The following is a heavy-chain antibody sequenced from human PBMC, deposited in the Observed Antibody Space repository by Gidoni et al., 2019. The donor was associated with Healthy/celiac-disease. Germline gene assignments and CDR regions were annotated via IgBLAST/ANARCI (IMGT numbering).Heavy chain of an antibody. CDR3: ASAIGYSYGHGHY. CDR2: IIPIVGTA. CDR1: GGTFSSDA. D-gene: IGHD5-18*01. V-gene: IGHV1-69*01. Sequence: QVQRVQSGAEGKKHGYSVKVSCKASGGTFSSDAISWVRQAPGQGLEWMGGIIPIVGTANYAQKVQGRVTITADEATCTAYMELSSLRSEVTAVYYCASAIGYSYGHGHYWGQATLVTVSS. J-gene: IGHJ4*02.